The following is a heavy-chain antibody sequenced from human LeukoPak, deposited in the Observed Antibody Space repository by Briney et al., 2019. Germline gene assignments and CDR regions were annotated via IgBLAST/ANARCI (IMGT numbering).Heavy chain of an antibody. CDR2: VSADSSNT. CDR3: ARDGWNNGWTPFDC. Sequence: ASVKVSCKASGYTFSSYGISWVRQAPGQGLEWMGWVSADSSNTYYVQKLQGRLSMATDTSTSTAYMELRSLRSEDTAVYYCARDGWNNGWTPFDCWDQGTLVTVSS. D-gene: IGHD1/OR15-1a*01. V-gene: IGHV1-18*01. J-gene: IGHJ4*02. CDR1: GYTFSSYG.